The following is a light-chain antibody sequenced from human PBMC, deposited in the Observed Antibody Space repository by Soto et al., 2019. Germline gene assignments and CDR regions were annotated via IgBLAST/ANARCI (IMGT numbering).Light chain of an antibody. J-gene: IGLJ2*01. Sequence: SYELTQPPSVSVAPGKTATITCGGNNIGSKSVHWYQQRPGRAPVLVIYHDNDRPSGIPERFSGSNSGNTATLTISRVEAGDEADYYCQVWDSTSDHVVFGGGTKLTVL. V-gene: IGLV3-21*01. CDR2: HDN. CDR3: QVWDSTSDHVV. CDR1: NIGSKS.